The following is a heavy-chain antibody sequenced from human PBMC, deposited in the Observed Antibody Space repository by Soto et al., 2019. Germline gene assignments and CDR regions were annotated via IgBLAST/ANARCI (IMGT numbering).Heavy chain of an antibody. J-gene: IGHJ6*02. Sequence: SVKVSCKXSGGALSDYAISWVRQAPGQGLEWVGGIIPFVGTATYSQKFQGRVSMTADKHTTTVHMEMSSLRYEDTAVYFCARGVGKTVRGVKLYYYYAMDVWGQGAMVTVSS. V-gene: IGHV1-69*06. CDR1: GGALSDYA. D-gene: IGHD3-10*01. CDR3: ARGVGKTVRGVKLYYYYAMDV. CDR2: IIPFVGTA.